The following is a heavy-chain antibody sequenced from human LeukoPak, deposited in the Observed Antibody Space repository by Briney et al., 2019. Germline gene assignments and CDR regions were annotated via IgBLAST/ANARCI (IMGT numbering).Heavy chain of an antibody. CDR2: IYTSGST. J-gene: IGHJ4*02. D-gene: IGHD5-24*01. Sequence: PSETLSLTCTVSGGSISSGSYYWSWIRQPAGKGLEWIGRIYTSGSTNYNPSLKSRVTISVDTSKNQFSLKLSSVTAADTAVYYCASTRSRDGYNNAGLDYWGQGTLVTVSS. V-gene: IGHV4-61*02. CDR1: GGSISSGSYY. CDR3: ASTRSRDGYNNAGLDY.